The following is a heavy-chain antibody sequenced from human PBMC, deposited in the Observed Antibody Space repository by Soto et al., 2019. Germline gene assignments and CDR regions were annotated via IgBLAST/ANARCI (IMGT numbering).Heavy chain of an antibody. CDR1: EGTFSSYA. CDR2: LITIFCTA. CDR3: ASVRGYSSGYSPNYSDY. Sequence: QVQLVQSGAEVKKPGSSVKVSCKASEGTFSSYAISWVRQARGQGLEWMGGLITIFCTANYAQKFQGSVTITADESTSTAYMELSSLTSETTAVYYCASVRGYSSGYSPNYSDYWGQGTLVTVSS. V-gene: IGHV1-69*01. J-gene: IGHJ4*02. D-gene: IGHD3-22*01.